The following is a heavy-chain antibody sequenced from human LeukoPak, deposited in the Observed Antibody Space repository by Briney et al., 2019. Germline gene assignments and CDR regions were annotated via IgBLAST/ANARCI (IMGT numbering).Heavy chain of an antibody. CDR1: GYTFTSYY. Sequence: GASVKVSCKASGYTFTSYYMHWVRQAPGQGLEWMGWISAYNGNTNYAQKLQGRVTMTTDTSTSTAYMELRSLRSDDTAVYYCAREGHYDILTGPFDPWGQGTLVTVSS. D-gene: IGHD3-9*01. V-gene: IGHV1-18*04. CDR2: ISAYNGNT. J-gene: IGHJ5*02. CDR3: AREGHYDILTGPFDP.